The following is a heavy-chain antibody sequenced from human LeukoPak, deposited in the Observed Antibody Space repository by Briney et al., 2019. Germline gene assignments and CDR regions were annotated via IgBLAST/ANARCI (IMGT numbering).Heavy chain of an antibody. CDR1: GGSFSGYY. V-gene: IGHV4-34*01. J-gene: IGHJ5*02. Sequence: SETLSLTCAVYGGSFSGYYWSWIRQPPGKGLEWIGEISHSGSTNYNPSLKSRVTISVDTTKNQFSLKLSSVTAADTAVYYCARGRVAAAGTGGWFDPWGQGTLVTVSS. D-gene: IGHD6-13*01. CDR3: ARGRVAAAGTGGWFDP. CDR2: ISHSGST.